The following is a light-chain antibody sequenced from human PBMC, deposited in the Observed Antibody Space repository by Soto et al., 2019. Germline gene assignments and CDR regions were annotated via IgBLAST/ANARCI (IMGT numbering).Light chain of an antibody. CDR2: GAS. CDR3: QQYGSSPPVT. Sequence: EIVLTQSPGTLSLSPGERATLSCRASQSVSSSYLAWYHQKPGQAPRLLIYGASSRATGIQDRFSGSGSGREFTLIISRLEREGFAVYYCQQYGSSPPVTFGGGTKVEIK. J-gene: IGKJ4*01. CDR1: QSVSSSY. V-gene: IGKV3-20*01.